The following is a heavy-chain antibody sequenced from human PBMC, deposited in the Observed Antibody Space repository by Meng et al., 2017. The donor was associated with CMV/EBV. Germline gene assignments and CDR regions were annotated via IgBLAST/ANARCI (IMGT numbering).Heavy chain of an antibody. CDR3: ARTPRSSWYVD. CDR2: IYSGGSST. D-gene: IGHD6-13*01. CDR1: GFTFSSYA. J-gene: IGHJ4*02. Sequence: GGSLRLSCAASGFTFSSYAMSWVRQAPGKGLEWVSVIYSGGSSTYYADSAKGRFTISRDNSKNTLYLQMNSLRAEDTAVYYCARTPRSSWYVDWGQGTLVTVSS. V-gene: IGHV3-23*03.